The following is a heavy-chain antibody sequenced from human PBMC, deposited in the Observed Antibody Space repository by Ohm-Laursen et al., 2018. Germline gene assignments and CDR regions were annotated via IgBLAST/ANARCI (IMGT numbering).Heavy chain of an antibody. CDR2: INHSGST. CDR3: ARGGRRYYYYYGMDV. J-gene: IGHJ6*02. CDR1: GGSFSGYY. V-gene: IGHV4-34*01. Sequence: SDTLSLTCPVYGGSFSGYYWSWIRQPPGKGLEWIGEINHSGSTNYNPSLKSRVTISVDTSKNQFSLKLSSVTAADTAVYYCARGGRRYYYYYGMDVWGQGTTVTVSS.